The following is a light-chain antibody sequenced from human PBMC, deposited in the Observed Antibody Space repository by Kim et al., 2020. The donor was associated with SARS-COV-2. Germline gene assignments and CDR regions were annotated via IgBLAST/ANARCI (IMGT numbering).Light chain of an antibody. Sequence: QSVLTQPPSASGTPGQRVTIPCSGSSSNIGINTANWYQQLPGTAPKLLIYRDNQRPSGVPDRFSGSTSGTSASLAISGLQSEDEADYYCAAWDDNVNGWVFGGGTQLTVL. CDR3: AAWDDNVNGWV. CDR1: SSNIGINT. V-gene: IGLV1-44*01. J-gene: IGLJ3*02. CDR2: RDN.